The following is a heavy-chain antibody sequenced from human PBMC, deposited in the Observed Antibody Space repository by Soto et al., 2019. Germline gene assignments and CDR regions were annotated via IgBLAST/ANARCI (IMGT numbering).Heavy chain of an antibody. J-gene: IGHJ4*02. CDR1: GFTFSSYA. V-gene: IGHV3-23*01. D-gene: IGHD3-16*02. CDR2: ISGSGGST. CDR3: ARDHEVPGIIWDY. Sequence: GGSLRLSCAASGFTFSSYAMSWVRQAPGKGLEWVSAISGSGGSTYYADSVKGRFTISRDNSKNSLSLQMNSLRAEDTAVYYCARDHEVPGIIWDYWGQGILVPSPQ.